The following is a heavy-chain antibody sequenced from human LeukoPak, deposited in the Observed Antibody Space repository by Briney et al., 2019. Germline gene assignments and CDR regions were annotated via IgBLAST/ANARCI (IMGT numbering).Heavy chain of an antibody. CDR2: INPNSGGT. D-gene: IGHD2-2*03. Sequence: GASVKVSCKASGYTFTGYYMHWVRQAPGQGLEWMGWINPNSGGTNYAQKFQGRVTMTRDTSISTAYMELSRLRSDDTAVYYCARDHHLDIVVVGTPYYFDYWGQGTLVTVSS. CDR1: GYTFTGYY. J-gene: IGHJ4*02. V-gene: IGHV1-2*02. CDR3: ARDHHLDIVVVGTPYYFDY.